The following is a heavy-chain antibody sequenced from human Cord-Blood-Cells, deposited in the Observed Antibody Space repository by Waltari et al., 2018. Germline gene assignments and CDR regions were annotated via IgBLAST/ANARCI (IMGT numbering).Heavy chain of an antibody. CDR3: AREYGSGSYIFDY. J-gene: IGHJ4*02. CDR1: GGSFSGYY. Sequence: QVQLQQWGAGLLQPSETLSLTCAVYGGSFSGYYWSWIRQPPGKGLEWIGEINHSGSTNYNPSLKSRVTISVDTSKNQFSLKLSSVTAADTAVYYCAREYGSGSYIFDYWGQGTLVTVSS. CDR2: INHSGST. V-gene: IGHV4-34*01. D-gene: IGHD3-10*01.